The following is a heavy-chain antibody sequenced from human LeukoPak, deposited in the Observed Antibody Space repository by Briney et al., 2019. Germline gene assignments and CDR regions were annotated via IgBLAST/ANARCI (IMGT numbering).Heavy chain of an antibody. CDR1: GFTFSSFS. CDR2: ISSSSSYI. J-gene: IGHJ4*02. CDR3: AREDSGNYYFDY. D-gene: IGHD1-26*01. V-gene: IGHV3-21*01. Sequence: GGSLRLSCAASGFTFSSFSMNWVRQTPGQGLEWVSSISSSSSYIYYADSLKGRFTNSRDNARNSLYLQMNSLRAEDTAVYYCAREDSGNYYFDYWGQGTLVTVSS.